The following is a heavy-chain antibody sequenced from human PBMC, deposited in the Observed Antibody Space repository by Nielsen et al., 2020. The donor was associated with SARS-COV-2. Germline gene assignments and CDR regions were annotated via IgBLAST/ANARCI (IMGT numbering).Heavy chain of an antibody. CDR1: GGSISSGGYY. V-gene: IGHV4-31*03. D-gene: IGHD3-3*01. Sequence: SETLSLTCTVSGGSISSGGYYWSWIRQHPGKGLEWIGYIYYSGSTYYNPSLKSRVTISVDTSKNQFSLKLSSVTAADTAVYYCARGCRRGVTIFGVYYYYGMDVWGQGTTVTVSS. CDR3: ARGCRRGVTIFGVYYYYGMDV. CDR2: IYYSGST. J-gene: IGHJ6*02.